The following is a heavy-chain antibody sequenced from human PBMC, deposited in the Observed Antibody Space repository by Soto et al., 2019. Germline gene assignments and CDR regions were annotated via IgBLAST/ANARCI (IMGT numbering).Heavy chain of an antibody. J-gene: IGHJ6*02. CDR3: AKWAHYGMDV. CDR2: ISYDGSNK. Sequence: ESGGGVVQPGRSLRLSCAASGFTFSSYGMHWVRQAPGKGLEWVAVISYDGSNKYYADSVKGRFTISRDNSKNTLYLQMNSLRAEDTAVYYCAKWAHYGMDVWGQGTTVTVSS. CDR1: GFTFSSYG. V-gene: IGHV3-30*18.